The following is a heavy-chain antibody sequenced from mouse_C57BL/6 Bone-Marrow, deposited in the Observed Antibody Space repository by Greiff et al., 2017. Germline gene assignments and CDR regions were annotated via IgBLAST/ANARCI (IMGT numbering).Heavy chain of an antibody. CDR2: ISNGGGST. Sequence: EVMLVESGGGLVQPGGSLKLSCAASGFTFRDYYMYWVRQTPEKRLEWVAYISNGGGSTYYPDTVKGRFTSSSDNAKNTLYLQMSLLKSEDTAMYYCARRRGSRFAYWGQGTLVAVSA. CDR1: GFTFRDYY. V-gene: IGHV5-12*01. CDR3: ARRRGSRFAY. D-gene: IGHD1-1*01. J-gene: IGHJ3*01.